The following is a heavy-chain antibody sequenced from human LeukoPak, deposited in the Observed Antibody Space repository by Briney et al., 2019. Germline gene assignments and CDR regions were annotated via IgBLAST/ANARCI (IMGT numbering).Heavy chain of an antibody. J-gene: IGHJ4*02. CDR3: ASSFKNTAAGTHYFDY. D-gene: IGHD6-13*01. Sequence: SETLSLTCTVSGDSISSGNYWGWIRQPPGKGLEWIGSIFHTGSTYFNLSLKSRVTISVDTSKNQFSLRLSSVTAADTAVYYCASSFKNTAAGTHYFDYWGQGTLVTVSS. CDR2: IFHTGST. CDR1: GDSISSGNY. V-gene: IGHV4-38-2*02.